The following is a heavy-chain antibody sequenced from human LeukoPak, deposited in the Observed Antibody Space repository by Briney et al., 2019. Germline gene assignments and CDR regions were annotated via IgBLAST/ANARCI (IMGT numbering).Heavy chain of an antibody. J-gene: IGHJ6*02. Sequence: GGSLRLSCTGSGFTFGDHAMSWVRQAPGKGLEGVGFIRGKAYRGTTEYAASVKGRFTISRDDSASIAYLQMNSLRTEDTAVYYCARGPIQLWIHNAMDVWGQGTTVTVSS. CDR2: IRGKAYRGTT. CDR1: GFTFGDHA. V-gene: IGHV3-49*04. CDR3: ARGPIQLWIHNAMDV. D-gene: IGHD5-18*01.